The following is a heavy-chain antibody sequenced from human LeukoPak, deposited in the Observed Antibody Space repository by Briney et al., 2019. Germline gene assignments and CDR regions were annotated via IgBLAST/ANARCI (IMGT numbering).Heavy chain of an antibody. CDR1: GFTFSSYG. D-gene: IGHD1-26*01. CDR3: ARRRYSGSSQHFDY. V-gene: IGHV3-30*02. CDR2: IRYDGSNK. Sequence: GGSLRLSCAASGFTFSSYGMHWVRQAPGKGLEWVAFIRYDGSNKYYADSVKGRFTISRDNSKNTLYLQMNSLRAEDTAVYYCARRRYSGSSQHFDYWGQGTLVTVSS. J-gene: IGHJ4*02.